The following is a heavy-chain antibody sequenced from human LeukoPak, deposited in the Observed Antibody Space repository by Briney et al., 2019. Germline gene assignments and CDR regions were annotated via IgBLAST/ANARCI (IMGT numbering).Heavy chain of an antibody. D-gene: IGHD3-22*01. V-gene: IGHV4-59*12. J-gene: IGHJ4*02. Sequence: SETLSLTCTVSGGFISTYYWSWIRQSPGKGLEWIGNIYYSGSTNYNPSLKSRVTISLDTSKNQFSLKLSSVTAADTAVYYCAREDDSSGYYWRFDYWGQGTLVTVSS. CDR3: AREDDSSGYYWRFDY. CDR1: GGFISTYY. CDR2: IYYSGST.